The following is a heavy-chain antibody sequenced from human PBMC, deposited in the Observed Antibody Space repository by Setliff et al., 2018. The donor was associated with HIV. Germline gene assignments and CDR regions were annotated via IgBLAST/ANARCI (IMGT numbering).Heavy chain of an antibody. CDR1: GFTVSSNY. Sequence: QPGGSLRLSCAASGFTVSSNYMSWVRQAPGKGLEWVSVIYSGGSTYYADSVKGRFTISRDNSKNTLYLQMNSLRAEDTAVYYCARQGGPSSGWYRYFDYWGQGTLVTVSS. CDR2: IYSGGST. CDR3: ARQGGPSSGWYRYFDY. J-gene: IGHJ4*02. V-gene: IGHV3-53*01. D-gene: IGHD6-19*01.